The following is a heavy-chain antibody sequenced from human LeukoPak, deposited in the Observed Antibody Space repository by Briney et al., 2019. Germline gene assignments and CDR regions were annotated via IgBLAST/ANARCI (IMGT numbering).Heavy chain of an antibody. CDR2: ISYDGSNK. V-gene: IGHV3-30*03. J-gene: IGHJ4*02. CDR1: GFTFSSYG. D-gene: IGHD3-3*01. Sequence: GGSLRLSCAASGFTFSSYGMHWVRQAPGKGLEWVAVISYDGSNKYYADSVKGRFTISRDNSKNTLYLQMNSLKTEDTAVYYCTRGGITIFGVVTLWGQGTLVTVSS. CDR3: TRGGITIFGVVTL.